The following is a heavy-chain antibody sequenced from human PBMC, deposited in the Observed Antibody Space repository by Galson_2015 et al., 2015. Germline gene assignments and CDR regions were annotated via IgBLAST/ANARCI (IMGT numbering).Heavy chain of an antibody. J-gene: IGHJ4*02. CDR1: GFTFDDYA. CDR3: AKDASRRTQYYLGSRSYYLDY. CDR2: ISWNSGII. Sequence: SLRLSCAASGFTFDDYAMHWVRQAPGKGLEWVSSISWNSGIIAYADSVKGRFTISRDNAKNSLYLQMNSLRAEDTALYYCAKDASRRTQYYLGSRSYYLDYWGQGTLVTVSS. V-gene: IGHV3-9*01. D-gene: IGHD3-10*01.